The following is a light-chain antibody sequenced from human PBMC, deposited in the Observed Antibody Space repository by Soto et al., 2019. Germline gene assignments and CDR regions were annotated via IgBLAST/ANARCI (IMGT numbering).Light chain of an antibody. J-gene: IGKJ1*01. CDR1: QGIGDT. Sequence: EIVMTQSPATLSVSPGEGATLSCRASQGIGDTLAWYQQKPGQTPRLLIYDTSIRATGVPARFSGSRSGAEFTLTISSLQSEDFAVYYCQQYHIWPPWTSGQGTKVDIK. CDR2: DTS. CDR3: QQYHIWPPWT. V-gene: IGKV3-15*01.